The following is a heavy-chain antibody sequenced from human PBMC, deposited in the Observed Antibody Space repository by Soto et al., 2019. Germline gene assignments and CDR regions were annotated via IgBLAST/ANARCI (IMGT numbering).Heavy chain of an antibody. J-gene: IGHJ4*02. V-gene: IGHV4-4*07. CDR1: GGSISSYY. D-gene: IGHD2-15*01. CDR2: IYAGGST. Sequence: SETLSLTCTVSGGSISSYYWSWIRQPAGKGLEWIGRIYAGGSTNYNPSLKSRVTMSVDTSKNQFSLRLTSVTAADTAVYYCARASVGPPGGGSWIMPFDFWGQGTLVTV. CDR3: ARASVGPPGGGSWIMPFDF.